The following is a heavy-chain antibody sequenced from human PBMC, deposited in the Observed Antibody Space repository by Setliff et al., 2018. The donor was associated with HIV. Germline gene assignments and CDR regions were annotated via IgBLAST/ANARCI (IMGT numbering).Heavy chain of an antibody. J-gene: IGHJ6*03. CDR1: GYTFISYF. V-gene: IGHV1-3*04. Sequence: ASVKVSCKASGYTFISYFLYWVRQAPGQRLEWMGWINTGNGDTRYSQRFQGRVTITMDTSASTAYMELSSLRVEDTAVYYCARSPGGGEIGMSNFIDVWGKGTTVTVSS. D-gene: IGHD1-1*01. CDR2: INTGNGDT. CDR3: ARSPGGGEIGMSNFIDV.